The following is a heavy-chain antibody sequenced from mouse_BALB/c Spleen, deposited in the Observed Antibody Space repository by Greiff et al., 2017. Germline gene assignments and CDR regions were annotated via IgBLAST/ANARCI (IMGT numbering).Heavy chain of an antibody. Sequence: QVTLKECGPGILQPSQTLSLTCSFSGFSLSTSGMSVGWIRQPSGKGLEWLAHIWWNDDKYYNPALKSRLTISKDTSNNQVFLKIASVVTADTATYYCARIAGQLGLFDYWGQGTTLTGSS. D-gene: IGHD3-1*01. CDR1: GFSLSTSGMS. CDR3: ARIAGQLGLFDY. CDR2: IWWNDDK. V-gene: IGHV8-8*01. J-gene: IGHJ2*01.